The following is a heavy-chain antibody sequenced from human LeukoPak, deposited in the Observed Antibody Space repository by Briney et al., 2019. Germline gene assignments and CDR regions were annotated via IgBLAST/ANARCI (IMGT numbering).Heavy chain of an antibody. CDR2: IASDTTYM. CDR1: GFTFETYT. Sequence: GGSLRLSCKASGFTFETYTVNWVRQAPGKGLEWVSSIASDTTYMKYADSVKGRFTVSRDNAKNSVFLEMKSLRADGTAIYFCARDYYDSSASATFDYWGRGTLVTVSS. V-gene: IGHV3-21*06. J-gene: IGHJ4*02. D-gene: IGHD3-22*01. CDR3: ARDYYDSSASATFDY.